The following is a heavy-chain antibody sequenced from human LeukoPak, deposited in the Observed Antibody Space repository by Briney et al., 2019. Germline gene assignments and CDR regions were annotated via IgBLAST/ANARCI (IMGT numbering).Heavy chain of an antibody. V-gene: IGHV3-23*01. D-gene: IGHD3-10*01. CDR3: AKVPYSDYGSGRPPFMDV. J-gene: IGHJ6*02. Sequence: PGGSLRLSCAASGFTFRSYAMTWVRQAPGKGLEWLSGIGDTDNRAYYAASVKGRFTISRDNYKNTLYLQMDSLRAEDAAIYYCAKVPYSDYGSGRPPFMDVWGQGTTVAVSS. CDR1: GFTFRSYA. CDR2: IGDTDNRA.